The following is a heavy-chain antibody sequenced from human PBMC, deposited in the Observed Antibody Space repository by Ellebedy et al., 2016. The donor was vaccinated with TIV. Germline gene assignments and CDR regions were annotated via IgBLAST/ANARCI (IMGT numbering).Heavy chain of an antibody. Sequence: GESLKISCAASGFTFSSYWMNWIRQAPGKGLEWVANIHPDGSDSYYVDSVRGRFTISRDNTESSLFLQMNSLRAEDTAVYYCAREAFGTFHVWGQGTMVTVSS. CDR1: GFTFSSYW. D-gene: IGHD3-3*02. J-gene: IGHJ3*01. CDR3: AREAFGTFHV. V-gene: IGHV3-7*03. CDR2: IHPDGSDS.